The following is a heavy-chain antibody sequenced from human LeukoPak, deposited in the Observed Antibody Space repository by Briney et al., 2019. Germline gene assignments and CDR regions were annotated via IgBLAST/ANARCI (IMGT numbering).Heavy chain of an antibody. CDR2: VGTVGDK. V-gene: IGHV3-13*01. CDR3: ARGGKTAMADY. Sequence: PGGSLRLSCTASGFTFSINDMHWVRQATGKGLEWVSGVGTVGDKYYADSVKGRFIISREDAKNSVYLQMNSLRAGDTAVYCCARGGKTAMADYWGQGTLVTVSS. J-gene: IGHJ4*02. D-gene: IGHD5-18*01. CDR1: GFTFSIND.